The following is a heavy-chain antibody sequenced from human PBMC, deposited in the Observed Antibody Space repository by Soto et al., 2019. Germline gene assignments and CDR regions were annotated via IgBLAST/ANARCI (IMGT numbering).Heavy chain of an antibody. CDR1: GYTFTSYA. Sequence: ASVKVSCKASGYTFTSYAMHWVRQAPGQRLEWMGWINAGNGNTKYSQKFQGRVTITRDTSASTAYMELSSLRSEDTAVYYCARVGIAVAGTRLPTDYFDYWGQGTLVTVSS. J-gene: IGHJ4*02. CDR2: INAGNGNT. D-gene: IGHD6-19*01. V-gene: IGHV1-3*01. CDR3: ARVGIAVAGTRLPTDYFDY.